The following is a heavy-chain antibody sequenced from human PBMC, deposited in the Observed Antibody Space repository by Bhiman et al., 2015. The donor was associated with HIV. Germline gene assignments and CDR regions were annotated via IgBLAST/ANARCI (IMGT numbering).Heavy chain of an antibody. CDR3: AKFTGVNNGNSDYFDY. CDR2: ISRSSSTI. D-gene: IGHD4-23*01. J-gene: IGHJ4*02. Sequence: EVQLVESGGGLVQPGGSLRLSCAASGFTFSSYNMKWVRQAPGKGLEWVAYISRSSSTIYYADSVKGRFTISRDNSKNTLYLQMNSLRAEDTAVYYCAKFTGVNNGNSDYFDYWGQGTLVTVSS. V-gene: IGHV3-48*01. CDR1: GFTFSSYN.